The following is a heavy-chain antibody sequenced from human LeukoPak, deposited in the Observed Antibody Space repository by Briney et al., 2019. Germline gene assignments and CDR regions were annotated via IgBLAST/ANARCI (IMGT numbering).Heavy chain of an antibody. J-gene: IGHJ4*02. Sequence: ASVKVSCKASGYTFTGYYKHWVRQAPGQGLEWMGWINPNSGGTNYAQKFQGRVTMTRDTSISTAYMELSRLRSDDTAVYYCARVGCSSTSCYDYWGQGTLVTVSS. D-gene: IGHD2-2*01. CDR3: ARVGCSSTSCYDY. CDR2: INPNSGGT. V-gene: IGHV1-2*02. CDR1: GYTFTGYY.